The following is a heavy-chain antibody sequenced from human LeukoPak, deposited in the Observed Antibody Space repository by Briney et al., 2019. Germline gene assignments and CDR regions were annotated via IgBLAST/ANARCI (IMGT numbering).Heavy chain of an antibody. V-gene: IGHV3-30*03. D-gene: IGHD2-2*01. CDR1: GFTFSSYG. CDR2: ISYDGSNK. J-gene: IGHJ4*02. Sequence: GGSLRLSCAASGFTFSSYGMHWVRQAPGKGLEWVAVISYDGSNKYYADSVKGRFTISRDNSKNTLYLQMNSLRAEDTAVYYCASVYCSSTSCYLYYFDYWGQGTLVTVSS. CDR3: ASVYCSSTSCYLYYFDY.